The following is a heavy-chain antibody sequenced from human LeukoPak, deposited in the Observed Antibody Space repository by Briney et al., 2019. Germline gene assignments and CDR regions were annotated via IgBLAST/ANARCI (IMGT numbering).Heavy chain of an antibody. CDR2: ISGGGGST. CDR1: GFTFNNYA. J-gene: IGHJ3*02. V-gene: IGHV3-23*01. CDR3: AKRPSYYDNSADGFDI. D-gene: IGHD3-22*01. Sequence: GGSLRLSCAASGFTFNNYALNWVRQAPGKGLQWVSGISGGGGSTNYADSVRGRFTISRDNSRSTLYLQMNSLRAEDTALYYCAKRPSYYDNSADGFDIWGQGTIVTVSS.